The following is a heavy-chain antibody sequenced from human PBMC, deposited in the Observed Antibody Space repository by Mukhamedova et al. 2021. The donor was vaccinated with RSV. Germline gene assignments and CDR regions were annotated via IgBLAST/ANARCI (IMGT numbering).Heavy chain of an antibody. CDR1: G. CDR2: INPGNGDT. D-gene: IGHD3-22*01. Sequence: GMHWVRQAPGQRLEWMGWINPGNGDTYYSQRFQGRVTFNRDTSASTAYMELSSLRSEDTAVYYCASDGAMIIGRGDFWGQGSLVTV. CDR3: ASDGAMIIGRGDF. J-gene: IGHJ4*02. V-gene: IGHV1-3*01.